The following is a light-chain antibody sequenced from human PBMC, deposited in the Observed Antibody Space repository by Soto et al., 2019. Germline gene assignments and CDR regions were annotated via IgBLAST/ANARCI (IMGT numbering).Light chain of an antibody. Sequence: DIQMTQSPSSLSASIGDRVTITCRASQGISNYLAWYQQKPGKVPKLLIYAAITLQPGAPSRFSASGSGTDFTLTISSLQPEDVATYYCQKYDSAPLTFGQGTKLEIK. J-gene: IGKJ1*01. CDR2: AAI. V-gene: IGKV1-27*01. CDR1: QGISNY. CDR3: QKYDSAPLT.